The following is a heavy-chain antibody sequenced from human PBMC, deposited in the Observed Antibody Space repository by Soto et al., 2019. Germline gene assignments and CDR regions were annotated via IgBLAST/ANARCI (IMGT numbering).Heavy chain of an antibody. CDR2: ISYDGSNT. CDR3: ARRRGGYNIDY. V-gene: IGHV3-30*03. CDR1: GFIFSDYG. J-gene: IGHJ4*02. D-gene: IGHD5-12*01. Sequence: QRLSCAASGFIFSDYGIHWVRQTPGKGLEWVAVISYDGSNTHFVDSVKGRFTLSRDNFKNAVYLQMNSLRADDTGVYYCARRRGGYNIDYWGQGTRVTVS.